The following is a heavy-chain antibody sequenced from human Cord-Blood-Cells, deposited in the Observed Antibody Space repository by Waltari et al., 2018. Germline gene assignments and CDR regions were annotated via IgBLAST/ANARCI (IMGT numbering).Heavy chain of an antibody. V-gene: IGHV3-30-3*01. CDR3: AREGIGGDYDY. J-gene: IGHJ4*02. CDR1: GFPFSSYA. CDR2: ISYDGSNK. Sequence: QVQLVESGGGVVQPGRSLSLSCAASGFPFSSYALHWVRQAPGKGLEWVAVISYDGSNKYYADSVKGRFTISRDNSKNTLYLQMNSLRAEDTAVYYCAREGIGGDYDYWGQGTLVTVSS. D-gene: IGHD4-17*01.